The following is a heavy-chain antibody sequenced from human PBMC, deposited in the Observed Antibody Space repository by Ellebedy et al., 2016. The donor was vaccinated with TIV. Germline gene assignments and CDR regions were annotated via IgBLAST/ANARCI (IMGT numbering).Heavy chain of an antibody. CDR1: GGSFSGYY. Sequence: MPSETLSLTCAVYGGSFSGYYWSRIRQPPGKGLEWIGEINHSGSTNYNPSLKSRVTISVDTSKNQFSLKLSSVTAADTAVYYCAGSSGCLPEDYWGQGTLVTVSS. J-gene: IGHJ4*02. CDR2: INHSGST. D-gene: IGHD6-19*01. CDR3: AGSSGCLPEDY. V-gene: IGHV4-34*01.